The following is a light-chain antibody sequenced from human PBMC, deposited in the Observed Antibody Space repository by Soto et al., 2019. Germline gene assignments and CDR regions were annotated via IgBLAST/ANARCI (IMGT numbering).Light chain of an antibody. V-gene: IGLV2-23*01. J-gene: IGLJ1*01. CDR1: SSDVGSYNL. Sequence: QSVLTQPASVSGSPGQSITISCTGTSSDVGSYNLVSWYQQHPGKAPKLMIYEGSKRPSGVSNRFSGSKSGNTASLTISELQAEDEADYYCCSYAGSIYVFGTGTKLTVL. CDR2: EGS. CDR3: CSYAGSIYV.